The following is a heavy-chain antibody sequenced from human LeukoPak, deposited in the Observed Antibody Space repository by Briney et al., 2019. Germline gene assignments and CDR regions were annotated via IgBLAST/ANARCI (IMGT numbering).Heavy chain of an antibody. J-gene: IGHJ4*02. CDR1: GFSFSTYW. CDR3: ARDLGAYDY. CDR2: IKQDGSEK. D-gene: IGHD1-26*01. V-gene: IGHV3-7*01. Sequence: GGSLRLSCAASGFSFSTYWMSWVRRAPGKGLEWVANIKQDGSEKYYVDSVKGRFTISRDNAKNSLYLQMNSLRAEDTAVYYCARDLGAYDYWGQGTLVTVSS.